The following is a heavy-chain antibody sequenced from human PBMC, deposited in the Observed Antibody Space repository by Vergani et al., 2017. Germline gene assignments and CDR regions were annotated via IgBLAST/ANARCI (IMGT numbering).Heavy chain of an antibody. J-gene: IGHJ6*03. CDR1: GGSFSGYY. D-gene: IGHD3-10*01. CDR3: ARVVGFYYYGSVSYYIRVAGGDYYYYMDV. V-gene: IGHV4-34*01. Sequence: QVQLQQWGAGLLKPSETLSLTCAVYGGSFSGYYWSWIRQPPGKGLEWIGEINHSGSTNYNPSLKSRVTISVDTSKNQFSLKLSSVTAADTAVYYCARVVGFYYYGSVSYYIRVAGGDYYYYMDVWGKGTTVTVSS. CDR2: INHSGST.